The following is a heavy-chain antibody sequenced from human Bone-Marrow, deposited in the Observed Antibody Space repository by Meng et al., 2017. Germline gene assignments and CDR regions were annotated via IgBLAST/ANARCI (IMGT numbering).Heavy chain of an antibody. J-gene: IGHJ4*02. D-gene: IGHD3-10*01. CDR1: GFSLTDAW. CDR3: ARDIR. V-gene: IGHV3-66*02. CDR2: IFSGGTT. Sequence: VRLLQVGGGLVLPGGPLRLSCVAPGFSLTDAWMSWVRQAPGKGLEWVSVIFSGGTTYYADSVQGRFTISRDNSKNTLFLQMNSLRADDTAVYYCARDIRWGQGTLVTVSS.